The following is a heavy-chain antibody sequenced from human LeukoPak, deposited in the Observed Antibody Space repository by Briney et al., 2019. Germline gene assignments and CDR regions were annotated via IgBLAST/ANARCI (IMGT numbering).Heavy chain of an antibody. Sequence: PGGSLRLSCAASGFTFSSYGMHWVRQAPGKGLEWVAFIRYDGSNKYYADSVKGRLTISRDNSKNTLYLQMNSLRAEDTAVYYCAKDSPYSNYGSSFDYWGQGTLVTVSS. CDR2: IRYDGSNK. CDR1: GFTFSSYG. D-gene: IGHD4-11*01. J-gene: IGHJ4*02. V-gene: IGHV3-30*02. CDR3: AKDSPYSNYGSSFDY.